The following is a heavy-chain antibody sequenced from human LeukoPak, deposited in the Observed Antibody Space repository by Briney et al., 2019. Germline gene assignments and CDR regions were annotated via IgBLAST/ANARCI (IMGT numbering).Heavy chain of an antibody. D-gene: IGHD2-21*02. CDR1: GGSITSSPYH. V-gene: IGHV4-39*07. CDR2: VGHTGAT. CDR3: ARSMVTTDRNFDH. Sequence: TPSETLSLTCTVSGGSITSSPYHWAWIRQPPGRGPEWVGTVGHTGATQYSPSLTSRVTISLDTSKNQFSLSLNSVTAADTAVFYCARSMVTTDRNFDHWGQGTLVTVSS. J-gene: IGHJ4*01.